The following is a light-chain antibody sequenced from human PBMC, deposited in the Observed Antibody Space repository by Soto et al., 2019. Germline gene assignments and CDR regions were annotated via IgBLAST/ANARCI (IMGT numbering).Light chain of an antibody. Sequence: EIVMTQXPATVSVSPGERATLSCRASQSVSNNLAWYQKKPGQAPRLLIYGASTRATGIPARFSGSGSGTEFTLTISSLQSEDFAFYYCQQYYTWWTFGQGTRVDIK. J-gene: IGKJ1*01. CDR2: GAS. CDR3: QQYYTWWT. CDR1: QSVSNN. V-gene: IGKV3-15*01.